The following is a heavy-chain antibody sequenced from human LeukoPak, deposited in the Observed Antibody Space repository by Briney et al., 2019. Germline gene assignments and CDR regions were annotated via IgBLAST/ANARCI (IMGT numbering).Heavy chain of an antibody. CDR3: ARESLLVYYYYYYMDV. J-gene: IGHJ6*03. Sequence: GGSLRLSCAASGFTFSNYGMSWVRQAPGKGLEWVSGISGSGDSTFYADSVKGRFTISRDNSKNTRYLQMNSLRAEDTAVYYCARESLLVYYYYYYMDVWGKGTTVTVSS. CDR1: GFTFSNYG. D-gene: IGHD6-6*01. CDR2: ISGSGDST. V-gene: IGHV3-23*01.